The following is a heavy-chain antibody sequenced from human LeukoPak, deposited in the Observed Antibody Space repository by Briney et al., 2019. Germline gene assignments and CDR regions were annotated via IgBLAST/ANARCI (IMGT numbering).Heavy chain of an antibody. J-gene: IGHJ4*02. D-gene: IGHD3-3*01. CDR3: ASEGPRINLEGIRGGIY. CDR1: GGTFSSYA. V-gene: IGHV1-69*04. CDR2: IIPILGIA. Sequence: GASVKVSCKASGGTFSSYAISWVRQAPGQGLEWMGRIIPILGIANYAQKFQGRVTITTDESTSTAYMELSSLRSEDTAVYYCASEGPRINLEGIRGGIYWGQGTLVTVSS.